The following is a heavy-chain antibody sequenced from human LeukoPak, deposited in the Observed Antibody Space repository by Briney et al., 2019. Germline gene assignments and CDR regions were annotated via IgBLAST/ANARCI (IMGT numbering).Heavy chain of an antibody. Sequence: GGSLRLSCAASGFTFSDYYMSWIRQAPGKGPEWVSYISSSGHPIYYADSVRGRFTISRDNAKNTVYVNMHSLRDEDTAVYYCARGPESGAFDIWGQGTMVTVSS. V-gene: IGHV3-11*01. CDR3: ARGPESGAFDI. CDR2: ISSSGHPI. CDR1: GFTFSDYY. J-gene: IGHJ3*02. D-gene: IGHD3-10*01.